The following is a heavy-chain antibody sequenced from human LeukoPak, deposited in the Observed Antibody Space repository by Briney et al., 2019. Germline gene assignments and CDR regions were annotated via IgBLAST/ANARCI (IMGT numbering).Heavy chain of an antibody. J-gene: IGHJ6*02. CDR1: GFTFSSYG. D-gene: IGHD6-13*01. Sequence: GRSLRLSCAASGFTFSSYGMHWVRQAPGKGLEWVAVIWYDGSNKYYADSVKGRFTVSRDNSKNTLYLQMNSLRAEDTAVYYCARDIAAAGSRYYYYGTDVWGQGTTVTVSS. CDR3: ARDIAAAGSRYYYYGTDV. V-gene: IGHV3-33*01. CDR2: IWYDGSNK.